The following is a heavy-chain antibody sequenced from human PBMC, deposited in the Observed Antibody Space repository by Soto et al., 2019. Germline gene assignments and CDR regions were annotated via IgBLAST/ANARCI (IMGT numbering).Heavy chain of an antibody. Sequence: QPQLHESGPGLVKPSETLSLICTVSGGSIASGSHYWSWLRQPPGKGLEWIGNVYYSGSTYSGTTYYNASFRSRVPIHANTSKSQFYLKMSSVTGADTAMYYCAREVGDQNVVSPAPMCNYQPCKIYFDPWGQGTLVTVSS. D-gene: IGHD2-2*01. CDR2: VYYSGST. CDR3: AREVGDQNVVSPAPMCNYQPCKIYFDP. V-gene: IGHV4-39*02. J-gene: IGHJ5*02. CDR1: GGSIASGSHY.